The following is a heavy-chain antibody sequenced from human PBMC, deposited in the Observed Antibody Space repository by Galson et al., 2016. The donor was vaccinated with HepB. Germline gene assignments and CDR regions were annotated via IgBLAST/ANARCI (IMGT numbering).Heavy chain of an antibody. CDR1: GFNFKTCA. CDR2: ISHDGGQK. V-gene: IGHV3-30-3*01. J-gene: IGHJ3*01. CDR3: ARSRRYFWCGGDSVDF. D-gene: IGHD2-21*02. Sequence: SLRLSCAASGFNFKTCAMHWVRQAPGKGLEWLTVISHDGGQKYYGDFVKGRFTISRDNSHNILYLQMTNLRTEDTAMYYCARSRRYFWCGGDSVDFWGLGTMVSVSS.